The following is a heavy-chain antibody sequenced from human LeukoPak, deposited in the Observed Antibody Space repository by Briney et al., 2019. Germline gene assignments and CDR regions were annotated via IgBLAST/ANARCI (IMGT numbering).Heavy chain of an antibody. CDR1: GFPFSSNF. CDR3: AKDLYSSVPSVY. J-gene: IGHJ4*02. CDR2: IYSGGST. D-gene: IGHD6-19*01. Sequence: PGGSLSLSCAASGFPFSSNFMSGVRQAPGKGLEWVSVIYSGGSTYYADSVKGRFTISRDNSKNTLYLLMNSLGAENTAVYYCAKDLYSSVPSVYWGQGTLVTVSS. V-gene: IGHV3-53*01.